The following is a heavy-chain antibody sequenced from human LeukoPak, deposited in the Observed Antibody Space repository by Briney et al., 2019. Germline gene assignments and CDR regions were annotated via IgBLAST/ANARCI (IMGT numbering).Heavy chain of an antibody. V-gene: IGHV3-9*01. D-gene: IGHD5-18*01. CDR2: ISWSSGSI. CDR1: GFTFDDYA. Sequence: GGSLRLSCAASGFTFDDYAMHWARQAPGKGLEWVSGISWSSGSIGYADSVKGRFTISRDNAKNSLYLQMNSLRAEDTALYYCAKVRGYSCGPFDYWGQGTLVTVSS. CDR3: AKVRGYSCGPFDY. J-gene: IGHJ4*02.